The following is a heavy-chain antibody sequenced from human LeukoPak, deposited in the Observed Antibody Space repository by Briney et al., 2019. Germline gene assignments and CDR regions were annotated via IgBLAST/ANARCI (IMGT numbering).Heavy chain of an antibody. CDR1: GFTFSSYA. V-gene: IGHV3-23*01. D-gene: IGHD5-12*01. J-gene: IGHJ4*02. CDR3: ARARTRGYSGYGEGY. Sequence: GGSLRLSCAASGFTFSSYAMSWVRQAPGKGLEWVSAISGSGGSTYYADSVKGRFTISRDNAKNSLYLQMNSLRAEDTAVYYCARARTRGYSGYGEGYWGQGTLVTVSS. CDR2: ISGSGGST.